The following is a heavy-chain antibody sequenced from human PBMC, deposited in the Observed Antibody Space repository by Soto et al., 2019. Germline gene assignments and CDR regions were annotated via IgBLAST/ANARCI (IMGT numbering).Heavy chain of an antibody. V-gene: IGHV3-33*01. CDR2: IWYDGSNK. Sequence: GGSLRLSCAASGFTFSSCGMHWVRQAPGKGLEWVAVIWYDGSNKYYADSVKGRFTISRDNSKNTLYLQMNSLRAEDTAVYYCARDLTYSSSWINYYYGMDVWGQGTTVTVSS. J-gene: IGHJ6*02. CDR1: GFTFSSCG. CDR3: ARDLTYSSSWINYYYGMDV. D-gene: IGHD6-13*01.